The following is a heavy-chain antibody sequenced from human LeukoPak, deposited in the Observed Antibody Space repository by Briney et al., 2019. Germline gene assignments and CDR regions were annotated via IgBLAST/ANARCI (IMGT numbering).Heavy chain of an antibody. J-gene: IGHJ4*02. CDR3: ARESITYYYGSGSFDY. D-gene: IGHD3-10*01. V-gene: IGHV4-39*07. CDR2: IYYSGST. Sequence: SETLSLTCIVSGGSISSYYWGWIRQPPGKGLEWIGSIYYSGSTYYNPSLKSRVTISVDTSKNQFSLKLSSVTAADTAVYYCARESITYYYGSGSFDYWGQGTLVTVSS. CDR1: GGSISSYY.